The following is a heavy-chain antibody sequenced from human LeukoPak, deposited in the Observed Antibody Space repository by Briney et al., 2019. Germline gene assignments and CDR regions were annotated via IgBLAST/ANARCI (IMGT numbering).Heavy chain of an antibody. CDR2: INWNGGST. CDR1: GFTFDDYG. J-gene: IGHJ6*03. Sequence: PGGSLRLSCAASGFTFDDYGMSWVRQAPGKGLEWVSGINWNGGSTGYADSVKGRFTISRDNAKNSLYLQMNSLRAEDTALYYCARDGLLSQSSEEFYYYYMDVWGKGTTVTVSS. V-gene: IGHV3-20*04. CDR3: ARDGLLSQSSEEFYYYYMDV. D-gene: IGHD2-15*01.